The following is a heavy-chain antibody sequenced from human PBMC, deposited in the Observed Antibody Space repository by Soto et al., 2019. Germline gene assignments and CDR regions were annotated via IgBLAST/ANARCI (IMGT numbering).Heavy chain of an antibody. CDR2: ISAYSGKT. CDR3: ARAPYLGDHQY. V-gene: IGHV1-18*01. CDR1: GYTFTTYG. J-gene: IGHJ4*02. Sequence: QVQLVQSGGEVKTPGASVKVSCKTSGYTFTTYGISWVRQAPGQGLEWVGWISAYSGKTHYAQQFQGKVTMTTYTSTNTAYLELRSLRSDDTAVYYCARAPYLGDHQYWGQGTLVTVSS. D-gene: IGHD3-16*01.